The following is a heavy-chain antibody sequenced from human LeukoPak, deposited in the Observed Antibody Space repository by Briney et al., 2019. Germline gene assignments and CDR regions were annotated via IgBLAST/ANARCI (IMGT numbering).Heavy chain of an antibody. D-gene: IGHD3-10*01. V-gene: IGHV3-9*01. CDR1: GFTFDDYA. CDR2: ISWNSGSI. J-gene: IGHJ4*02. Sequence: GRSLRLSCAASGFTFDDYAMHWVRQAPGKGLEWVSGISWNSGSIGYADSVKGRFTISRDNAKNSLYLQMNSLRAEDTASYYCAKEGRFGEFLGYYFDYWGQGTLVTVSS. CDR3: AKEGRFGEFLGYYFDY.